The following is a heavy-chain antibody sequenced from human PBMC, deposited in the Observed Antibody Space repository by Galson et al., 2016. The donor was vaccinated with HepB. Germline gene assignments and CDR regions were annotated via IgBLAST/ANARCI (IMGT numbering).Heavy chain of an antibody. V-gene: IGHV3-21*04. CDR3: AKDHGGYSRLDY. CDR1: GLTFSDHD. Sequence: SLRLSCAASGLTFSDHDMNWVRQAPGKGLEWVSYISRSSSHIYYADSVTGRFTISRYNRKNSLYLQMNSLRTDDTAWYYCAKDHGGYSRLDYWGQGTLDTVSS. D-gene: IGHD4-23*01. J-gene: IGHJ4*02. CDR2: ISRSSSHI.